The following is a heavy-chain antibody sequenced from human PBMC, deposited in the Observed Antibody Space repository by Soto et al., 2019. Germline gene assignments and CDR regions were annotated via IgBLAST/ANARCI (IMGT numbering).Heavy chain of an antibody. J-gene: IGHJ5*02. Sequence: GGSLRLSCAASGFTFSSYAMSWVRQAPGKGLEWVSAISGSGGSTYYADSVKGRFTISRDNSKNTLYLQMNSLRAEDTAVYYCAILYLVVVPAASTGPWGQGTLVTVSS. CDR2: ISGSGGST. V-gene: IGHV3-23*01. D-gene: IGHD2-2*01. CDR3: AILYLVVVPAASTGP. CDR1: GFTFSSYA.